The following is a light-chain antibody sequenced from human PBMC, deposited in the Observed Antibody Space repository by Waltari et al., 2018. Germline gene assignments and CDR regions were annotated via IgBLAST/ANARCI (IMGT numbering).Light chain of an antibody. CDR3: ATWDDSLSGPV. CDR1: TSNIGGRL. Sequence: QSVLTQAPSESGTPGQTVNISCSGRTSNIGGRLAYWYQQVAGVAPKLLIYTNDRRPSGVPDRFSGSKSGSSASLAITGLRSEDEADYYCATWDDSLSGPVFGGGTKLTVL. CDR2: TND. V-gene: IGLV1-47*01. J-gene: IGLJ3*02.